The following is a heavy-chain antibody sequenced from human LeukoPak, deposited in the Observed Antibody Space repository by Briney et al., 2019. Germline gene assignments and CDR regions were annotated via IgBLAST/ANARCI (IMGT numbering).Heavy chain of an antibody. V-gene: IGHV4-31*02. Sequence: PSQTLSLTCTVSGDSINSGGYYWTWIRQDTGKGLEWIGYIYYSGTTYCNPSLKSRVTISVDTSKNQFSLNLSSLTAADTAVYYCARGGYDSSGSSVYYFDYWGQGTLVTVSS. CDR1: GDSINSGGYY. J-gene: IGHJ4*02. CDR3: ARGGYDSSGSSVYYFDY. CDR2: IYYSGTT. D-gene: IGHD3-22*01.